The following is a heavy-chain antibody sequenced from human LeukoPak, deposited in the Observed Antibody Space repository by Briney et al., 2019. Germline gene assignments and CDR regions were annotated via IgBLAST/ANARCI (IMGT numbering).Heavy chain of an antibody. CDR1: GFTFGSYG. CDR3: AKAGAYGEQCTDY. CDR2: IRSDGSNK. V-gene: IGHV3-30*02. D-gene: IGHD4-17*01. J-gene: IGHJ4*02. Sequence: PGGSLRLSCAASGFTFGSYGMHWVRQAPGKGLEWVTFIRSDGSNKYYADSVKGRFTISRDNSKNTLYLQMNSLRAEDTAVYYCAKAGAYGEQCTDYWGQGTLVTVSS.